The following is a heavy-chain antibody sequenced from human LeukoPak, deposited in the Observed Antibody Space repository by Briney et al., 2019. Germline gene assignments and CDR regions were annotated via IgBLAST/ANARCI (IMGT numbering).Heavy chain of an antibody. CDR1: GFTFSSYT. CDR2: ITRSSTYT. D-gene: IGHD7-27*01. Sequence: GGSLRLSCAASGFTFSSYTMNWVRQAPRKGLEWVSSITRSSTYTHYADSVKGRFTISRDNSKNTLYLQMNSLRAEDTAVYYCAKDPGDAREVYYYYYMDVWGKGTTVTISS. J-gene: IGHJ6*03. V-gene: IGHV3-21*01. CDR3: AKDPGDAREVYYYYYMDV.